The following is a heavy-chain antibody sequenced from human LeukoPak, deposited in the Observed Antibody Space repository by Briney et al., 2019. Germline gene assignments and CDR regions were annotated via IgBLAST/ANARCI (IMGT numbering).Heavy chain of an antibody. CDR3: YINPEDFWSGYGGDY. Sequence: SETLSLTCTVSGGSISSSSYYWGWIRPPPGKGLEWIGSIYYSGSTYYNPSLKSRVTISVDTSKNQFSLKLSSVTAADTAVYYCYINPEDFWSGYGGDYWGQGTLVTVSS. J-gene: IGHJ4*02. D-gene: IGHD3-3*01. V-gene: IGHV4-39*01. CDR2: IYYSGST. CDR1: GGSISSSSYY.